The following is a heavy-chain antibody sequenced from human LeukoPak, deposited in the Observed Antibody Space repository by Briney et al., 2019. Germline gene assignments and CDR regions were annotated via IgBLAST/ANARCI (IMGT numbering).Heavy chain of an antibody. CDR2: MNPNRGDT. J-gene: IGHJ4*02. Sequence: ASVKVSCKASGYTFTSYDIHWVRQATGQGLEWMGRMNPNRGDTDYAQKFQGRVTMTRDTSISTAYMELSSLRSEDTALYYCTRETSSRYFDYWGQGTLVTVSS. CDR1: GYTFTSYD. CDR3: TRETSSRYFDY. V-gene: IGHV1-8*01.